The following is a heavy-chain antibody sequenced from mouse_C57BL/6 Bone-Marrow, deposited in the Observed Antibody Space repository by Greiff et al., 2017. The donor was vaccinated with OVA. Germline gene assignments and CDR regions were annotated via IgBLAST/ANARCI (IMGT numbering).Heavy chain of an antibody. CDR1: GYTFTSYW. CDR2: IYPGSGST. J-gene: IGHJ2*01. Sequence: QVQLQQPGAELVKPGASVKMSCKASGYTFTSYWITWVKQRPGQGLEWIGDIYPGSGSTNYNEKFKSKATLNVDTSSSTAYMQLSSLTSEDSAVYYCARGPLTTVVSFDYWGQGTTLTVSS. V-gene: IGHV1-55*01. CDR3: ARGPLTTVVSFDY. D-gene: IGHD1-1*01.